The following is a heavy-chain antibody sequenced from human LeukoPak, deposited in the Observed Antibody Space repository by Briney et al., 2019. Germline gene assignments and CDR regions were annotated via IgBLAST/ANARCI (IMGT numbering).Heavy chain of an antibody. D-gene: IGHD1-26*01. CDR2: INTDTGNP. V-gene: IGHV7-4-1*02. CDR1: GYSFTNYA. Sequence: GASVKVSCKASGYSFTNYAMNWVRQAPGQGLEYMGWINTDTGNPTYAQGFTGRFVFSLDTSVSTAYLQITSLRADDTAVYYCARDWALREGPVDYWGQGTLVTVSS. J-gene: IGHJ4*02. CDR3: ARDWALREGPVDY.